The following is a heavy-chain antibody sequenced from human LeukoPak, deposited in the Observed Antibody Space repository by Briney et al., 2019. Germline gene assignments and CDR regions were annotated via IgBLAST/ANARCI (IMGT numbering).Heavy chain of an antibody. Sequence: SVKVSCKASGYTFTSYGISWVRQAPGQGLEWMGGIIPIFGTANYAQKFQGRVTITADESTSTAYMELSSLRSEDTAVYYCARGNYYDSSGYGTGVDYWGQGTLVTVSS. CDR3: ARGNYYDSSGYGTGVDY. V-gene: IGHV1-69*13. CDR1: GYTFTSYG. D-gene: IGHD3-22*01. CDR2: IIPIFGTA. J-gene: IGHJ4*02.